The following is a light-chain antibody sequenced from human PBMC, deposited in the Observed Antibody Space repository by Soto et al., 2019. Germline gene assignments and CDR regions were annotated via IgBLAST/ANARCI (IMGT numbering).Light chain of an antibody. Sequence: QSVLTQSPSASASLGASVKLTCVLSSGHSNYAVAWHQQQPEKGPRYLMRLNSDGSHNRGDGIPDLFSGSSSGTERYLTISRLQSEDEADYYCQTWGTGTVIFGGGTKLTVL. CDR2: LNSDGSH. V-gene: IGLV4-69*01. CDR1: SGHSNYA. CDR3: QTWGTGTVI. J-gene: IGLJ2*01.